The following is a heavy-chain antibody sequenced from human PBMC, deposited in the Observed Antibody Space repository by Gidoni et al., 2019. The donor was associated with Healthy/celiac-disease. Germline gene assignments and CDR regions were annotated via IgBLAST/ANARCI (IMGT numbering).Heavy chain of an antibody. CDR2: FDPEDGEP. D-gene: IGHD2-2*02. V-gene: IGHV1-24*01. CDR3: ATLGYCSSTSCYSGNWFDP. CDR1: GYTLTELS. J-gene: IGHJ5*02. Sequence: QVQLVQSGAAVKKPGASLKVSCKVSGYTLTELSMHWVRQAPGKGLEWMGGFDPEDGEPIYAQKFQGRVIMNEEPSTYTACMELSSLRSEDTAVYYCATLGYCSSTSCYSGNWFDPWGQGTLVTVSS.